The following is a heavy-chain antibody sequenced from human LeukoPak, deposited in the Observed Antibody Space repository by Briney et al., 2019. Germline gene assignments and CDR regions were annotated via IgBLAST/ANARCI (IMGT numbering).Heavy chain of an antibody. CDR2: INPNSGGT. Sequence: EASVKVSCKASGYTFTGYYMHWVRQAPGQGLGWMGWINPNSGGTNYAQKFQGRVTMTRDTFISTAYMELSRLRSDDTAVYYCARGGRVYYDFWSGYHDYWGQGTLVTVSS. V-gene: IGHV1-2*02. J-gene: IGHJ4*02. CDR1: GYTFTGYY. CDR3: ARGGRVYYDFWSGYHDY. D-gene: IGHD3-3*01.